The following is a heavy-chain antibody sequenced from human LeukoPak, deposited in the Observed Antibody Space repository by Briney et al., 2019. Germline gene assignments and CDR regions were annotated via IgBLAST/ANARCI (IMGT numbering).Heavy chain of an antibody. CDR3: ARVSIAAAGSFYYYYGMDV. D-gene: IGHD6-13*01. CDR2: INPNSGGT. V-gene: IGHV1-2*02. CDR1: GYTFTGYY. J-gene: IGHJ6*02. Sequence: GASAKVSCKASGYTFTGYYMHWVRQAPGQGLEWMGWINPNSGGTNYAQKFQGRVTMTRDTSISTAYMELSRLRSDDTAVYYCARVSIAAAGSFYYYYGMDVWGQGTTVTVSS.